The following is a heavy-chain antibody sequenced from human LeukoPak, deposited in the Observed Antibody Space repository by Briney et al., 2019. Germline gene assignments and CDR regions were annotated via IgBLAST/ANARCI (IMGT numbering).Heavy chain of an antibody. Sequence: GASVKVSCKASGYTFTGYYMHWARQAPGQGLEWMGWINPNSGGTNYAQKFQGRVTMTRDTSISTAYMELSRLRSDDTAVYYCARDMVRLYSFDYWGQGTLVTVSS. D-gene: IGHD3-10*01. CDR3: ARDMVRLYSFDY. CDR1: GYTFTGYY. J-gene: IGHJ4*02. V-gene: IGHV1-2*02. CDR2: INPNSGGT.